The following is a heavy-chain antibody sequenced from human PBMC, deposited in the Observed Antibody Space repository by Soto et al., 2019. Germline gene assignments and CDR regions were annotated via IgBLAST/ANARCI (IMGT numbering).Heavy chain of an antibody. CDR1: GGAISSGGYS. J-gene: IGHJ4*02. V-gene: IGHV4-30-2*01. CDR2: IYYSGST. Sequence: QLQLQESGSGLVKPSQTLSLTCAVSGGAISSGGYSWSWIRQPPGKGLEWIGYIYYSGSTYYNPSLKSRVTISVDRSKNQFSLKLSSVTAADTAVYYCARSQTPVTSYDYWGQGTLVIVSS. D-gene: IGHD4-17*01. CDR3: ARSQTPVTSYDY.